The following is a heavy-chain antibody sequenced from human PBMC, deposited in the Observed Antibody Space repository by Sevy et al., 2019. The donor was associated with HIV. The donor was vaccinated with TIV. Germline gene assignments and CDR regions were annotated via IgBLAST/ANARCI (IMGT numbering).Heavy chain of an antibody. Sequence: SETLSLTCTVSGGSIRYYYWSWIRQTPGKGLEWIGYIYFRGTTKYNPSLGSRVTISVDTSKNQFSLKMKSVPAADTAVYYCARHLEARSARPMFDYWGQGALVTVSS. CDR3: ARHLEARSARPMFDY. J-gene: IGHJ4*02. V-gene: IGHV4-59*08. CDR2: IYFRGTT. CDR1: GGSIRYYY. D-gene: IGHD2-15*01.